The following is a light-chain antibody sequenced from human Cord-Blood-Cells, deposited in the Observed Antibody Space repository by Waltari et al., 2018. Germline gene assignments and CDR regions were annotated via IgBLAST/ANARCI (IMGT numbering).Light chain of an antibody. V-gene: IGLV2-14*01. CDR1: SSDVGGYNY. Sequence: QSALTQPASVSGSPGQSITISCTGPSSDVGGYNYVSWYQQHQGKAPKLIIYEVSNRPSGVSNRFSGSKSGNTASLTISGLQAEDEADYYCSSYTSSSTLVFGGGTKLTVL. CDR2: EVS. CDR3: SSYTSSSTLV. J-gene: IGLJ2*01.